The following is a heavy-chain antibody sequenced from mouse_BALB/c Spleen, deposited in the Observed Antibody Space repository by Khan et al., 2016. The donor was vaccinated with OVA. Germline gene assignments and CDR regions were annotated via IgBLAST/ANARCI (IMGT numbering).Heavy chain of an antibody. Sequence: QVQLQQSGPGLVAPSQSLSITCTISGFSLTNYGVHWVRQPPGKGLEWLVVIWSDGRTTYNSALKSRLTICTDNSNSQVFLIMNSLQTSDTATYVYARQPCYHYNVMDYWGQGTSVTVSS. CDR3: ARQPCYHYNVMDY. CDR1: GFSLTNYG. J-gene: IGHJ4*01. CDR2: IWSDGRT. V-gene: IGHV2-6-1*01.